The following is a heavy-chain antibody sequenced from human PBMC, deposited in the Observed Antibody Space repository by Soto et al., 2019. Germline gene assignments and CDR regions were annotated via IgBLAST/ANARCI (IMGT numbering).Heavy chain of an antibody. Sequence: GASVKVSCKPSGHTFSAYYIHWVRQAPGQGLEWMGWINPNSGGTNYAQKSQGRVTMTRDTSSRTVYMELSRLTSDDTAVYYCARALIRFLDWIPENYYYGMDVWGQGTTVTVSS. J-gene: IGHJ6*02. CDR1: GHTFSAYY. D-gene: IGHD3-3*01. CDR3: ARALIRFLDWIPENYYYGMDV. CDR2: INPNSGGT. V-gene: IGHV1-2*02.